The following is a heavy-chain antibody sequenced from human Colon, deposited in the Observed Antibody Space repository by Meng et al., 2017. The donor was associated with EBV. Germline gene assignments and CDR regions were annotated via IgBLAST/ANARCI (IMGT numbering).Heavy chain of an antibody. Sequence: RLQLPEPGPGLWRPSGPSSTTCGVSGGYISGSGDNWGWVRQPPGKGLEWIGNIYYTGSTYYNPSLKSRVTISVDTSKNQFSLKVTSMTAADTAVYYCARDGPLLWGPGTLVTVSS. CDR3: ARDGPLL. J-gene: IGHJ4*02. CDR2: IYYTGST. CDR1: GGYISGSGDN. V-gene: IGHV4-39*06.